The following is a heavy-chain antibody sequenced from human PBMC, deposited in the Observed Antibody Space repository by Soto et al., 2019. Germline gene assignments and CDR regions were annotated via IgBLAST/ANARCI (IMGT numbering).Heavy chain of an antibody. Sequence: PGGSLRLSCAASGFTFISYAMSWVRQAPGKGLEWVSAISGSGGSTYYADSVKGRFTISRDNSKNTLYLQMNSLRAEDTAVYYCAKDATPSSIAVAPVQHWGQGTLVTVSS. V-gene: IGHV3-23*01. CDR1: GFTFISYA. J-gene: IGHJ1*01. CDR2: ISGSGGST. CDR3: AKDATPSSIAVAPVQH. D-gene: IGHD6-19*01.